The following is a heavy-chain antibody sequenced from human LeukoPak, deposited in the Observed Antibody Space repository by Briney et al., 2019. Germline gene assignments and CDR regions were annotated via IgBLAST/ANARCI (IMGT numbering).Heavy chain of an antibody. CDR1: NGSISCSTYY. Sequence: SETLSLTCTVSNGSISCSTYYWGWIRQPPEKILEWIGIMYYTVSTYYSPCPKSRVTISVDTSKNQFSLRLSSTTAGDTAVYYCARRMGGGLDYWGQGTLVTVYS. CDR2: MYYTVST. V-gene: IGHV4-39*01. D-gene: IGHD2-8*01. J-gene: IGHJ4*02. CDR3: ARRMGGGLDY.